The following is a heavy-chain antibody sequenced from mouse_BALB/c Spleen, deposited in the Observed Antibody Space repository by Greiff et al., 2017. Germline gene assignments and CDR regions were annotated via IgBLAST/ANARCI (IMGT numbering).Heavy chain of an antibody. CDR2: ISYDGSN. CDR1: GYSITSGYY. Sequence: EVKLMESGPGLVKPSQSLSLTCSVTGYSITSGYYWNWIRQFPGNKLEWMGYISYDGSNNYNPSLKNRISITRDTSKNQFFLKLNPVTTEDTATYYCARRDYDEAWFAYWGQGTLVTVSA. CDR3: ARRDYDEAWFAY. V-gene: IGHV3-6*02. D-gene: IGHD2-4*01. J-gene: IGHJ3*01.